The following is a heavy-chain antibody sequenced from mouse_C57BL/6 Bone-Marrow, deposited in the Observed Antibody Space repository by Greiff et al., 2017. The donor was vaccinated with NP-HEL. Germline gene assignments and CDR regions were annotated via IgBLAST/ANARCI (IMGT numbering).Heavy chain of an antibody. J-gene: IGHJ4*01. V-gene: IGHV1-72*01. CDR2: IAPNSGGT. CDR3: ARGSWAYYAMDY. D-gene: IGHD4-1*01. Sequence: QVQLQQPGAELVQPGASVKLSCKASGYTFTSYWMHWVKQRPGRGLAWIGRIAPNSGGTKYNEKFKSKATLTVDKPSSTAYMQLSSLTSEDSAVYYCARGSWAYYAMDYWGQGTSVTVSS. CDR1: GYTFTSYW.